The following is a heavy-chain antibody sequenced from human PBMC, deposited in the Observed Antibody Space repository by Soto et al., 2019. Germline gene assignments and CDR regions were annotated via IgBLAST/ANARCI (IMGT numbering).Heavy chain of an antibody. D-gene: IGHD6-13*01. J-gene: IGHJ4*02. Sequence: GGSLRLSCAASGFPFSSYSMNWVRQAPGKGLEWVSTISDSGDRTPYAGSVKGRFTIFRDNSKNTLYLQMNNLSAEDTAVYFCARSFGAAGTLFDYWGQGALVTVSS. CDR2: ISDSGDRT. CDR1: GFPFSSYS. CDR3: ARSFGAAGTLFDY. V-gene: IGHV3-23*01.